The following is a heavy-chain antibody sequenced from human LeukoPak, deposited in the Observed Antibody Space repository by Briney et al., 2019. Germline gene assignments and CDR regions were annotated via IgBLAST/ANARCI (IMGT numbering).Heavy chain of an antibody. V-gene: IGHV4-31*03. CDR2: IYYSGST. Sequence: PSQTLSLTCTVSGGSISSGGYYWSWIRQHPGKGLEWIVYIYYSGSTYYNPSLKSRVTISVDTSKNQFSLKLSSVTAADTAVYYCARMVVVTAITSESQLYYFDYWGQGTLVTVSS. CDR1: GGSISSGGYY. D-gene: IGHD2-21*02. CDR3: ARMVVVTAITSESQLYYFDY. J-gene: IGHJ4*02.